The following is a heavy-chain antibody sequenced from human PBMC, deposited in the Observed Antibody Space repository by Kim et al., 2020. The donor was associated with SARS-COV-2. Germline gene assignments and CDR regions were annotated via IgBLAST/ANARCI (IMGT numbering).Heavy chain of an antibody. V-gene: IGHV1-24*01. Sequence: ASVKVSCKVSGYTLTELSMHWVRQAPGKGLEWMGGFDPEDGETIYAQKFQGRVTMTEDTSTDTAYMELSSLRSEDTAVYYCATGALYYDILTGYTKKSPYNWFDPWGQGTLVTVSS. CDR1: GYTLTELS. J-gene: IGHJ5*02. CDR3: ATGALYYDILTGYTKKSPYNWFDP. CDR2: FDPEDGET. D-gene: IGHD3-9*01.